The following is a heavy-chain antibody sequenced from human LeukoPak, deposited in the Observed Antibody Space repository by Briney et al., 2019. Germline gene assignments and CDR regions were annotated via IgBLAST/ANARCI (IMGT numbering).Heavy chain of an antibody. D-gene: IGHD6-19*01. CDR3: VKGRQWLGR. V-gene: IGHV4-34*08. CDR2: INHSGST. J-gene: IGHJ4*02. Sequence: GSLRLSCAASGFTFSSYAMHWVRQAPGKGLEWIGEINHSGSTNCNPSLKSRVTISVDTSKNQFSLSLTSVTAADTAVYYCVKGRQWLGRWGQGTLVTASS. CDR1: GFTFSSYA.